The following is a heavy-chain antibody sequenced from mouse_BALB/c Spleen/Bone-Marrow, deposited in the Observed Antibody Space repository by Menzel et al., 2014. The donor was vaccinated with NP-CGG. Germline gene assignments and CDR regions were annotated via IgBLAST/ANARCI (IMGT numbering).Heavy chain of an antibody. CDR3: ARDAYYGNYYWYFDV. CDR1: GFTFTDYY. V-gene: IGHV7-3*02. D-gene: IGHD2-1*01. J-gene: IGHJ1*01. Sequence: VQRVESGGGLVQPGGSLRLSCAASGFTFTDYYMSWVRQPPGKALEWLGFISTKDNGYTTEHSASVKGRLTISRDNAQSILYLQMSTLRAEDSATYSCARDAYYGNYYWYFDVWGAGTTVTVSS. CDR2: ISTKDNGYTT.